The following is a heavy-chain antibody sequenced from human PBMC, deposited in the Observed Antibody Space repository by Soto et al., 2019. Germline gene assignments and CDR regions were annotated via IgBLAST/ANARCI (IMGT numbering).Heavy chain of an antibody. J-gene: IGHJ4*02. Sequence: SETLSLTCTVSGGSISIGGYYWSCIRQHPGKGLEWIGYIYYSGSTYYNPSLKSRVTISVDTSKNQFSLKLSSVTAADTAVYYCASGSPSVSAYYYDSSGYYYVFDYWGQGTLVTVSS. V-gene: IGHV4-31*03. CDR2: IYYSGST. D-gene: IGHD3-22*01. CDR3: ASGSPSVSAYYYDSSGYYYVFDY. CDR1: GGSISIGGYY.